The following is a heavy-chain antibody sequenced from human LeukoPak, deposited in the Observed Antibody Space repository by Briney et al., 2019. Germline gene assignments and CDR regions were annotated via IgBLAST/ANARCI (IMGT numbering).Heavy chain of an antibody. CDR1: GFTFSSYY. Sequence: GGSLRLSCTASGFTFSSYYMNWVRQAPGKGLEWVSYINSSGSTIYYADYVKGRFTISRYNAKNSLYLQMNSLRADDTAVYYCARDYDYGDQVNWFAAWGRPTLVTVSS. D-gene: IGHD4-17*01. V-gene: IGHV3-48*03. J-gene: IGHJ5*02. CDR2: INSSGSTI. CDR3: ARDYDYGDQVNWFAA.